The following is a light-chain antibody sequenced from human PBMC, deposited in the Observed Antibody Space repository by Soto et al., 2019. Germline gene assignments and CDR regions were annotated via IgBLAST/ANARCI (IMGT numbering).Light chain of an antibody. Sequence: ETVMTQSPATLSVSPGERATLSCGASQSVSNNLAWYQQKPGQAPRLLIYGASRRATGIPDRFSGSGSGTDFTLTISRLEPEDFAVYYCQQYGSSPPITFGQGTRLEIK. V-gene: IGKV3-20*01. CDR3: QQYGSSPPIT. CDR1: QSVSNN. J-gene: IGKJ5*01. CDR2: GAS.